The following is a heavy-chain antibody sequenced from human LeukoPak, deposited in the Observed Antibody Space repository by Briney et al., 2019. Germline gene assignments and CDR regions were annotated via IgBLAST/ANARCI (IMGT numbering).Heavy chain of an antibody. D-gene: IGHD3-10*01. CDR2: IYYSGST. CDR3: ARERTYGSGSYSL. Sequence: PQTLSLTCTVSGGSISSGGYYWRWIRQHPGKGLEWIGYIYYSGSTYYNPSLKSRVTISVDTSKNQFSLKLSSVTAADTAVYYCARERTYGSGSYSLWGQGTLVTVSS. J-gene: IGHJ4*02. V-gene: IGHV4-31*03. CDR1: GGSISSGGYY.